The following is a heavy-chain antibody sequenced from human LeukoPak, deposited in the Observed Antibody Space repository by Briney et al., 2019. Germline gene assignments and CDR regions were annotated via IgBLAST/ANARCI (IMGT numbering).Heavy chain of an antibody. Sequence: SETLSLTCAVYGGSFSGYYWSWIRQPPGKGLEWIGEINHSGSTNYNPSLKSRVTISVDTSKNQFSLKLSSVTAADTAVYYCARDPQLERGRWGQGTLVTVSS. V-gene: IGHV4-34*01. CDR3: ARDPQLERGR. D-gene: IGHD1-1*01. J-gene: IGHJ4*02. CDR2: INHSGST. CDR1: GGSFSGYY.